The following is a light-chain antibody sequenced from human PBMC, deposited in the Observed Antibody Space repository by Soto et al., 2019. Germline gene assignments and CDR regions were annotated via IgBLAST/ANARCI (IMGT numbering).Light chain of an antibody. CDR1: QFVSSN. CDR3: QQYNSWPLT. J-gene: IGKJ4*01. CDR2: GAT. V-gene: IGKV3-15*01. Sequence: EIVMTQSPVTLSVSPGERATLSCRSSQFVSSNLAWYQQKPGQAPRLLLHGATTRATGIPARFSGSGSGTEFTLTISSLQSEDFAVYYCQQYNSWPLTFGGGTKVDI.